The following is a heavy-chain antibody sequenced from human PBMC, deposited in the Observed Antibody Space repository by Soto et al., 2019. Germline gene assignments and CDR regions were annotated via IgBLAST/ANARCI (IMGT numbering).Heavy chain of an antibody. CDR3: ARDLKGMVRGADPGRYYYYGMDV. CDR2: ISSSSSYI. J-gene: IGHJ6*02. CDR1: GFTFSSYS. D-gene: IGHD3-10*01. V-gene: IGHV3-21*01. Sequence: GGSLRLSCAASGFTFSSYSMNWVRQAPGKGLEWVSSISSSSSYIYYADSVKGRFTISRDNAKNSLYLQMNSLRAEDTAVYYCARDLKGMVRGADPGRYYYYGMDVWGQGTTVTVSS.